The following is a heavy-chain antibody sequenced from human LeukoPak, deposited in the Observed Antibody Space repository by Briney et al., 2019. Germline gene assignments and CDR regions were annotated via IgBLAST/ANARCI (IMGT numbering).Heavy chain of an antibody. CDR1: GGSISSYY. D-gene: IGHD6-19*01. Sequence: SETLSLTCTVSGGSISSYYWSWIRQPPGKGLEWIGYIYYSGSTNYNPSLKSRVSISVDTSKNQFSLKLSSVTAADTAVYYCATSARQWLVLFGYYFDYWGQGTLVTVSS. J-gene: IGHJ4*02. CDR2: IYYSGST. V-gene: IGHV4-59*12. CDR3: ATSARQWLVLFGYYFDY.